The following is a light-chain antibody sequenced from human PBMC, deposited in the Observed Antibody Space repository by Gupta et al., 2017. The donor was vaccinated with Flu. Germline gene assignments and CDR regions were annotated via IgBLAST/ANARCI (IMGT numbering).Light chain of an antibody. J-gene: IGLJ1*01. Sequence: QSAPTQPRSVSGSPGQSVTISCTGTSNDVGGYNRVSWYEQRPGKPPKLILYDVTERPSGVPDRFSGSKSGNTASLTISGLQADDEADYYCSSHAGRVTWVFGTGTTVTVL. CDR1: SNDVGGYNR. V-gene: IGLV2-11*01. CDR2: DVT. CDR3: SSHAGRVTWV.